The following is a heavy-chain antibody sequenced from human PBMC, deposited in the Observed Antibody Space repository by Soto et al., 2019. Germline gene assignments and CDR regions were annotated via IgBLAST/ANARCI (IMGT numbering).Heavy chain of an antibody. J-gene: IGHJ4*02. CDR1: GLNFDDFA. CDR2: ITWNSRVL. CDR3: AKGRYDFWSTYYFDS. D-gene: IGHD3-3*01. V-gene: IGHV3-9*01. Sequence: EVQLVESGGRLVQPGRSLRLSCVGTGLNFDDFAMHWVRQAPGKGLEWVSGITWNSRVLAYADSVKGRFTISRDNARNSLYLQMDSLRDENTALYYCAKGRYDFWSTYYFDSWGQGTLVTVSS.